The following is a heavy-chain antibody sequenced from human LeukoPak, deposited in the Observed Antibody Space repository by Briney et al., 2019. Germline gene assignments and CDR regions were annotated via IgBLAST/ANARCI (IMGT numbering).Heavy chain of an antibody. CDR3: AKSYGGNYFDS. CDR2: IRYDESNE. D-gene: IGHD4-23*01. CDR1: GFTLSSYA. J-gene: IGHJ4*02. V-gene: IGHV3-30*02. Sequence: PGGSLRVSCAASGFTLSSYAMHWVRQAPGKGLEWVAFIRYDESNEYYADSVKGRFTISRDNSKDTLYLQINSLTVEDTAIYYCAKSYGGNYFDSWGQGTLVTVSS.